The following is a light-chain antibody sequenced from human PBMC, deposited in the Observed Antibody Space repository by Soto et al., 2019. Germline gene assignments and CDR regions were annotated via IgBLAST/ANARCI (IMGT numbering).Light chain of an antibody. J-gene: IGLJ7*01. Sequence: QSALTQPASVSGSPGQSITISCTGTSSDVGSYNLVSWFQQHPGKAPQLMIYEVTKRPSGVSNRFSGSRSGTTASLTISGLQAEDEADYYCCSYAGSSTVVFGTGTQLTVL. CDR1: SSDVGSYNL. CDR2: EVT. CDR3: CSYAGSSTVV. V-gene: IGLV2-23*02.